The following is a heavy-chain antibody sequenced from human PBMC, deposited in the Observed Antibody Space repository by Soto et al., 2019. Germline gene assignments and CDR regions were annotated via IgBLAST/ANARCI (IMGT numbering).Heavy chain of an antibody. CDR1: GFTFSNYG. Sequence: PVGSLRLSCGASGFTFSNYGMHWVRQAPGKGLEWVAVIWYDGSNKYYADSVKGRFTISRDNSKNTLYVQMNSLRAEDTAVYYCARDPSHGSGSYLDYWGQGTLVTV. CDR3: ARDPSHGSGSYLDY. CDR2: IWYDGSNK. D-gene: IGHD3-10*01. J-gene: IGHJ4*02. V-gene: IGHV3-33*01.